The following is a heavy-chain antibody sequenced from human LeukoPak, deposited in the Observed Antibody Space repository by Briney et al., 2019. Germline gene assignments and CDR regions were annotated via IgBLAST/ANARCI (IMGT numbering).Heavy chain of an antibody. V-gene: IGHV1-8*01. CDR1: GYTFTDCD. CDR3: ARVNSYGNYFDY. CDR2: MNPDSGNT. D-gene: IGHD5-18*01. Sequence: ASVKVSCKASGYTFTDCDINWVRQAPGQGLEWMGWMNPDSGNTGYAQKFQVRVSMTRDTSISTAYMELSSLRYEDTAVYYCARVNSYGNYFDYWGQGTLVTVSS. J-gene: IGHJ4*02.